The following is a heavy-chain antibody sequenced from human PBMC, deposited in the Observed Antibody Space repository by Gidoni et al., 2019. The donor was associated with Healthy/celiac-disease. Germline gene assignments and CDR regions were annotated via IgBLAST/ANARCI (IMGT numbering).Heavy chain of an antibody. CDR2: IRGSGGST. Sequence: EVQLLESGGGLVQPGGSLRLSCAASGFTFSSYAMSWVRQAPGKGLAWVSAIRGSGGSTYYADSVKGRFTISRDNSKNTLYLQMNSLRAEDTAVYYCAKTGSSSAVAGTYYYYGMDVWGQGTTVTVSS. V-gene: IGHV3-23*01. J-gene: IGHJ6*02. CDR1: GFTFSSYA. CDR3: AKTGSSSAVAGTYYYYGMDV. D-gene: IGHD6-19*01.